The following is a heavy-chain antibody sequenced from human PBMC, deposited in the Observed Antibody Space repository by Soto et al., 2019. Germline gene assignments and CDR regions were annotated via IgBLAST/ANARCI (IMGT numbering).Heavy chain of an antibody. V-gene: IGHV1-69*01. D-gene: IGHD5-12*01. Sequence: QMQLVQSGAEVKKPGSSVRVSCKSSGGTFSSYEVNWVRQAPGQGLEWVGGVIPIFGTTKYAPKFQGRIAISADQFTTMSYIELSSLRSEDTAVYFCATTGDGYNFDFWGQGTPVTVSS. J-gene: IGHJ4*02. CDR3: ATTGDGYNFDF. CDR2: VIPIFGTT. CDR1: GGTFSSYE.